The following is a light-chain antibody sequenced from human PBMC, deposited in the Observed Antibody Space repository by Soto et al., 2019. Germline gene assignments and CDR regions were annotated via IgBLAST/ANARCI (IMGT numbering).Light chain of an antibody. Sequence: IQMTQSPSSLSASVGDRVTITCRAGQYIGRYLNWYQQKPGKAPKLLIYKASTLKSGFPSRFSGSGSGTEFTLTISSLQPDDFATYYCQQKGTFGQGTKVDIK. CDR1: QYIGRY. J-gene: IGKJ1*01. V-gene: IGKV1-5*03. CDR3: QQKGT. CDR2: KAS.